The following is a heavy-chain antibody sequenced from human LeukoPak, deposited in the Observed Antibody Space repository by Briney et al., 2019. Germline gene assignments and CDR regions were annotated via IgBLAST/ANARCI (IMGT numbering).Heavy chain of an antibody. CDR1: GFTFSSYA. J-gene: IGHJ5*02. CDR2: IGGSGGST. D-gene: IGHD4-23*01. V-gene: IGHV3-23*01. Sequence: GGSLRLSCAASGFTFSSYAMSWVRQAPGKGLEWVSTIGGSGGSTYYADSVKGRFTISRDNSKNTLYLQMNSLRAEDTAVYYCAKGTTVVSNWFDPWGQGTLVTVSS. CDR3: AKGTTVVSNWFDP.